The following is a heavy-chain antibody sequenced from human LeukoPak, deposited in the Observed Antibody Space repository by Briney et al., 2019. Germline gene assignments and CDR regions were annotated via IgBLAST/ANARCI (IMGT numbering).Heavy chain of an antibody. CDR1: GDSVTSGGYF. D-gene: IGHD2-21*02. Sequence: SQTLSLTCTVSGDSVTSGGYFWTWIRHHPGKGLECIGYISNSGTPSYNPSLKSRLSISVDTSNNQFSLRLSSVTAADTAVYYCARDVVVTSSPDAFDIWGQGTMVTVSS. V-gene: IGHV4-31*03. CDR3: ARDVVVTSSPDAFDI. J-gene: IGHJ3*02. CDR2: ISNSGTP.